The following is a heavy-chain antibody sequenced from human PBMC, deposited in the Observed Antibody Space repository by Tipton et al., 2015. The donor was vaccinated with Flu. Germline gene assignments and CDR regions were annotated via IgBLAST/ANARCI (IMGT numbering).Heavy chain of an antibody. CDR3: AKDGTGRPFIYYYYMGV. CDR1: GFTFSSYS. J-gene: IGHJ6*03. V-gene: IGHV3-9*01. CDR2: ISWNRGSI. Sequence: SLRLSCTASGFTFSSYSMNWVLQAPGKGLEWVSGISWNRGSIGYADSVKGRFTISRDNAKNSRYLQMNSLRAQDTALYYCAKDGTGRPFIYYYYMGVWGEGTTVTVSS. D-gene: IGHD1-14*01.